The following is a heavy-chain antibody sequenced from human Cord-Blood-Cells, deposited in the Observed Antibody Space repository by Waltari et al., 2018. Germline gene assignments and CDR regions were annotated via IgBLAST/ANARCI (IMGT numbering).Heavy chain of an antibody. CDR2: INHSGST. CDR3: ARGLPGLGYDFWSGYYDYAFDI. CDR1: GVSFSGYY. J-gene: IGHJ3*02. D-gene: IGHD3-3*01. Sequence: QVQLQQWGAGLLKPSETLSLTCAVYGVSFSGYYWSWIRQPPGKGLEWIGEINHSGSTNYNPSIKSRGTISVDTSKNQFSLKLSSVTAADTAVYYWARGLPGLGYDFWSGYYDYAFDIWGQGTMVTVSS. V-gene: IGHV4-34*01.